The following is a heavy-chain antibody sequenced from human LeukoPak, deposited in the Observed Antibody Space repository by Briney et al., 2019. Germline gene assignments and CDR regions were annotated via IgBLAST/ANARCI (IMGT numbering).Heavy chain of an antibody. J-gene: IGHJ3*02. D-gene: IGHD2-15*01. Sequence: PGGSLRLSCAASGFTFSSYAMHWVRQAPGKGLEWVAVISYDGSNKYYADSVKGRFTISRDNSKNTLYLQMNSLRAEDTAVYYCARDKYCSGGSCSSAFDIWGQGTMVTVSS. CDR2: ISYDGSNK. CDR3: ARDKYCSGGSCSSAFDI. V-gene: IGHV3-30*04. CDR1: GFTFSSYA.